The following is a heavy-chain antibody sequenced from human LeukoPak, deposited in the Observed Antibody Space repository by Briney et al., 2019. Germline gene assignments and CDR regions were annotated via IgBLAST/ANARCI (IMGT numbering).Heavy chain of an antibody. CDR2: IKQDGSEK. J-gene: IGHJ4*02. D-gene: IGHD3-22*01. Sequence: GGSLRLSCAASGFAFSGYWMSWVRQAPGKGLEWVANIKQDGSEKYCVGSVKGRFTISRDNAKNSLYLQMNSLRAEDTAVYYCGGDSSGYYDYRGQGILVTVSS. CDR1: GFAFSGYW. CDR3: GGDSSGYYDY. V-gene: IGHV3-7*01.